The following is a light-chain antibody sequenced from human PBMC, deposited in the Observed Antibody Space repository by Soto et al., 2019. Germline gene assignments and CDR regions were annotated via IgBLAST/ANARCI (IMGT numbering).Light chain of an antibody. J-gene: IGKJ1*01. CDR2: GAS. Sequence: EFVFTQSPCTLSLSPGERATLSCRASQSVDSTYLTWYQQKPGQAPRLLIYGASGRATGIPDRFSGSGSGTDFTLTISRLEPEDFAVYFCQYYDSFRTFGQGTKVDIK. CDR3: QYYDSFRT. V-gene: IGKV3-20*01. CDR1: QSVDSTY.